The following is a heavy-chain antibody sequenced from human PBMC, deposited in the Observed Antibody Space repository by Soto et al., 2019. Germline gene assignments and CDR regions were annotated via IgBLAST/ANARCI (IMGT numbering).Heavy chain of an antibody. CDR2: IWYDGTNK. Sequence: QVQLVESGGGVVQPGRSLRLSCAASGFTFRHYGMHWVRQAPGKGLEWVAVIWYDGTNKYYVDSVKGRFTISRDNSKNTXXLQMRSLSAEDTAVYYCARDRERYDYGSGSYASDYWGQGTLVTVSS. D-gene: IGHD3-10*01. CDR1: GFTFRHYG. J-gene: IGHJ4*02. CDR3: ARDRERYDYGSGSYASDY. V-gene: IGHV3-33*01.